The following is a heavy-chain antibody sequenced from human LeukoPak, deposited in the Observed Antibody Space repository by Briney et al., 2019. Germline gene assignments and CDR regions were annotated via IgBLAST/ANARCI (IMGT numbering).Heavy chain of an antibody. CDR1: GGSISSGSYY. V-gene: IGHV4-61*02. CDR3: ARDHHYYGSGTLGY. J-gene: IGHJ4*02. D-gene: IGHD3-10*01. CDR2: IYTSGST. Sequence: KASQTLSLTCTVSGGSISSGSYYWSWIRQPAGKGLEWIGRIYTSGSTNYNPSLKSRVTISVDTSKNQFSLKLSSVTAADTAVYYCARDHHYYGSGTLGYWGQGTLVTVSS.